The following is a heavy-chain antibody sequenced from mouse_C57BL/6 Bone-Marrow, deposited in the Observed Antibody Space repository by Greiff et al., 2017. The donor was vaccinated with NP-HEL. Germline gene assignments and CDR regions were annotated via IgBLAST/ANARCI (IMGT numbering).Heavy chain of an antibody. Sequence: QVQLQQPGAELVKPGASVKMSCKASGYTFTSYWITWVKQRPGQGLEWIGDIYPGSGSTNYNEKFKSKATLTVDTSSSTAYMQLSSLTSEDSAVYYCAREGILRSWFAYWGQGTLVTVSA. CDR1: GYTFTSYW. V-gene: IGHV1-55*01. CDR3: AREGILRSWFAY. D-gene: IGHD1-1*01. CDR2: IYPGSGST. J-gene: IGHJ3*01.